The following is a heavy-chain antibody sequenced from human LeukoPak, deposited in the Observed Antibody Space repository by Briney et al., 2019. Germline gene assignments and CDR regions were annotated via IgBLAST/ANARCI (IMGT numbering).Heavy chain of an antibody. J-gene: IGHJ4*02. CDR1: GYTFISYY. CDR3: ARHSLIGTTPFDY. D-gene: IGHD1-20*01. CDR2: INPSSGNT. Sequence: ASVKVSCKASGYTFISYYIHWVRQAPGQGLEWMGLINPSSGNTPYAQQLQGRVTMTRDTSTSTVYMELSGLRSEDTAVYYCARHSLIGTTPFDYWGQGTLVTVPS. V-gene: IGHV1-46*01.